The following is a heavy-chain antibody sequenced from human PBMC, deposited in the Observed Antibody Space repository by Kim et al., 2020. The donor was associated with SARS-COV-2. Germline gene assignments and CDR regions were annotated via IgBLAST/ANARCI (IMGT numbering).Heavy chain of an antibody. V-gene: IGHV3-30*04. CDR3: ARDGTYGYSSSWPYYFDY. Sequence: GGSLRLSCAASGFTFSSYAMHWVRQAPGKGLEWVAVISYDGSNKYYADSVKGRFTISRDNSKNTLYLQMNSLRAEDTAVYYCARDGTYGYSSSWPYYFDYWGQGTLVTVSS. D-gene: IGHD6-13*01. CDR2: ISYDGSNK. CDR1: GFTFSSYA. J-gene: IGHJ4*02.